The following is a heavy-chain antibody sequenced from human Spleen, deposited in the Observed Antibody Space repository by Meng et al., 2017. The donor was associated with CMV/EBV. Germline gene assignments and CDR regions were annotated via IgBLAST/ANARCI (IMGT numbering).Heavy chain of an antibody. D-gene: IGHD1-26*01. V-gene: IGHV3-30*02. CDR3: AKGGQYSGSYYGGLIGYFHH. CDR1: GFTFSSYW. CDR2: IKQDGSNK. J-gene: IGHJ1*01. Sequence: GESLKISCAASGFTFSSYWMDWVRQAPGKGLEWVANIKQDGSNKYYADSVKGRFTISRDNSKNTLYLQMNSLRAEDTALYYCAKGGQYSGSYYGGLIGYFHHWGQGTLVTVSS.